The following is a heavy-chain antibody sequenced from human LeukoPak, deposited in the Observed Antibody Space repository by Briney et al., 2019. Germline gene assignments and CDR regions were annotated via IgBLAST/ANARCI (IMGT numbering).Heavy chain of an antibody. CDR2: IYPGDSDT. Sequence: GESLKISCKGSGYSFTSYWIGWVRQMPGKGLEWMGIIYPGDSDTRYSPSFQGQVTISADKSISTAYLQWSSLKASDTAMYYCARHYSGWQFDDAFDIWGQGTMVTVSS. J-gene: IGHJ3*02. V-gene: IGHV5-51*01. CDR3: ARHYSGWQFDDAFDI. CDR1: GYSFTSYW. D-gene: IGHD6-19*01.